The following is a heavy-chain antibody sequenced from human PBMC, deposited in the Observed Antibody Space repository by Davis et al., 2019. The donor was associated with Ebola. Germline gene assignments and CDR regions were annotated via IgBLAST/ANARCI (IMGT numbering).Heavy chain of an antibody. J-gene: IGHJ4*02. CDR3: ARATDDYGDYVLPY. Sequence: MPSETLSLTCAVYGGSFSGYYWSWIRQPPGKGLEWIGYIYYSGSTNYNPSLKSRVTISVDTSKNQFSLKLSSVTAADTAVYYCARATDDYGDYVLPYWGQGTQVTVSS. CDR2: IYYSGST. CDR1: GGSFSGYY. V-gene: IGHV4-59*01. D-gene: IGHD4-17*01.